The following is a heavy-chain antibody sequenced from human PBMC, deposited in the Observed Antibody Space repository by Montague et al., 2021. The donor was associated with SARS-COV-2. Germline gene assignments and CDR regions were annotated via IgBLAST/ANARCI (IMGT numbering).Heavy chain of an antibody. V-gene: IGHV4-59*13. CDR1: GGSISSYY. Sequence: SETLSLTCSVSGGSISSYYWSWIRQSPGKGLEWIGYIFHSGITDYNPSLKSRVTISVDMSKNQFSLLLNSVTAADSAVYYCARTEYNWNDWFDPWGQGTLVTVSS. CDR3: ARTEYNWNDWFDP. J-gene: IGHJ5*02. D-gene: IGHD1-20*01. CDR2: IFHSGIT.